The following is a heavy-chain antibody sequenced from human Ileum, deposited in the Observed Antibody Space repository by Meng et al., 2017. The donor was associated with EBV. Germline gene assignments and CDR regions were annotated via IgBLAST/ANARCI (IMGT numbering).Heavy chain of an antibody. V-gene: IGHV4-4*02. CDR1: GDSISSNNW. J-gene: IGHJ4*02. D-gene: IGHD4-17*01. CDR2: IYHSGST. Sequence: QVQRNEAGPGMVKPSGTLSLTCAVLGDSISSNNWWSWVRQPPGKGLEWIGEIYHSGSTNYNPSFKSRVTMSVDKSKNQISLNLSSVTAADTAVYYCASGRDYAWHSWGRGTLVTVSS. CDR3: ASGRDYAWHS.